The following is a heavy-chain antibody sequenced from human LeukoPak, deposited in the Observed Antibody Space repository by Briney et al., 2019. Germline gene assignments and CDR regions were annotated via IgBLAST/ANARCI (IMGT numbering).Heavy chain of an antibody. CDR1: GGSISSSSYY. Sequence: SETLSLTCSVSGGSISSSSYYWGWIRQPPGKGLEWIGSIYYSGSTYYNPSLKSRVTISVDTSKNQFSLKLSSVTAADTAVYYCARDSGSSVYYYYMDVRGKGTTVTVSS. V-gene: IGHV4-39*07. CDR2: IYYSGST. D-gene: IGHD1-26*01. CDR3: ARDSGSSVYYYYMDV. J-gene: IGHJ6*03.